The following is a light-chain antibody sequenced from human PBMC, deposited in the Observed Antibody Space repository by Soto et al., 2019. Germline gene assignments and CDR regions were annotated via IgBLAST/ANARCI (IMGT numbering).Light chain of an antibody. J-gene: IGKJ1*01. CDR3: QQSFVSPWT. CDR2: EAT. V-gene: IGKV1-39*01. Sequence: DIQMTQSPSSLSASVGDRVTISCRSSKNIHKYLNWYQQRPGKAPKLLVYEATSLETGVSLKFSGSGSETEFTLTINSLQPEDFATYYCQQSFVSPWTFGQGTNIEI. CDR1: KNIHKY.